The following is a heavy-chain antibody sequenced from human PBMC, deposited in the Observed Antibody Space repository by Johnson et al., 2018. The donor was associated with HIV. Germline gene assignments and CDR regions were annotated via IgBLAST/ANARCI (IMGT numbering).Heavy chain of an antibody. J-gene: IGHJ3*01. Sequence: LLVESGGGVVQPGRSLRLSCAASGFTFSSYAMHWVRQAPGRGLEWVAVISYDGGLKYYADSVKGRFTISRDNSKNTLYLQMNSLRAEDTTVYYCARGDYHDSSGYFSDAFDVWGQGTMVTVSS. CDR1: GFTFSSYA. CDR3: ARGDYHDSSGYFSDAFDV. CDR2: ISYDGGLK. V-gene: IGHV3-30*04. D-gene: IGHD3-22*01.